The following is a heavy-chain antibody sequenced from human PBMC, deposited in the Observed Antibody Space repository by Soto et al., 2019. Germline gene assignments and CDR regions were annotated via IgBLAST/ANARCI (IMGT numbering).Heavy chain of an antibody. CDR1: GFTFSSYA. V-gene: IGHV3-30-3*01. D-gene: IGHD6-19*01. CDR2: ITCDGSNK. J-gene: IGHJ1*01. Sequence: PGGSLRLXCSASGFTFSSYAMHWVRQAPGKGLVWVAVITCDGSNKHYADSVKGRFTISRDNSKNTLYLQMNSLRAEDTAVYYCAKDRSAVAGTIVQHWGQGTLVTVSS. CDR3: AKDRSAVAGTIVQH.